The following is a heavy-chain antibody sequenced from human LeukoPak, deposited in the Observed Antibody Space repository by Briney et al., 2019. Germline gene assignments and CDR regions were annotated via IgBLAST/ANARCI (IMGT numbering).Heavy chain of an antibody. Sequence: GGALRLSCAASGFTFTSYTMNWVRQAPGKGLEWVSYITSSSSTIYYADSVKGRFTMSRDNAENSLYLQMNSLRAEDTAVYYCARNFDSWGQGTLVTVSS. CDR1: GFTFTSYT. CDR2: ITSSSSTI. V-gene: IGHV3-48*01. CDR3: ARNFDS. D-gene: IGHD2/OR15-2a*01. J-gene: IGHJ4*02.